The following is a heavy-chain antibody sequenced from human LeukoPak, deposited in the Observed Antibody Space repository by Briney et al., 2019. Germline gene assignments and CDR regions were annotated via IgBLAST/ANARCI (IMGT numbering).Heavy chain of an antibody. J-gene: IGHJ3*02. Sequence: GGSLRLSCAASGFTFSSYAMTWVRQAPGKGLEWISAISGSAYSTSYADSVKGRFTISRDNSKNTLYLQMNSLRAEDTAIYYCARNTSGFKLGNAFDIWGQGTMATVSS. CDR2: ISGSAYST. V-gene: IGHV3-23*01. CDR3: ARNTSGFKLGNAFDI. D-gene: IGHD3-22*01. CDR1: GFTFSSYA.